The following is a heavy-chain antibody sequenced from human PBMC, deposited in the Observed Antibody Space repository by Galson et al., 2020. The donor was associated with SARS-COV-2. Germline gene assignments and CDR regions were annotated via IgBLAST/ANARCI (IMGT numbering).Heavy chain of an antibody. CDR2: TYYSGRT. Sequence: SETLSLTCTVSGGSISSSSYYWGWIRQPPGKGLEWIGSTYYSGRTYYNPSLKSRVTISVDTSKNQFSLKLSSVTAADTAVYYCASLQLWLHYYYYYMDVWGKGTTVTVSS. CDR1: GGSISSSSYY. J-gene: IGHJ6*03. CDR3: ASLQLWLHYYYYYMDV. D-gene: IGHD5-18*01. V-gene: IGHV4-39*07.